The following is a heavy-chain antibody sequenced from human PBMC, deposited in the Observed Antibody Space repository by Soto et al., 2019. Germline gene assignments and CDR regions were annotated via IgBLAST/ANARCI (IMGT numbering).Heavy chain of an antibody. Sequence: SGPTLVNPTQTLTLTCTFSGFSLSTSGMCVSWIRQPPGKALEWLALIDWDDDKYYSTSLKTRLTISKDTSKNQVVLTMTNMDPVDTATYYCARTLGSLAVAPQVYDYWGQGTLVTVSS. CDR2: IDWDDDK. CDR1: GFSLSTSGMC. CDR3: ARTLGSLAVAPQVYDY. D-gene: IGHD6-19*01. J-gene: IGHJ4*02. V-gene: IGHV2-70*01.